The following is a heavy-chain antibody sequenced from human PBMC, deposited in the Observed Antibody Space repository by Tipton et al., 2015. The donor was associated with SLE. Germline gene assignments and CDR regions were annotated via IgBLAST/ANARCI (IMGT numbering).Heavy chain of an antibody. V-gene: IGHV4-38-2*02. CDR3: ARDGRGFGGANDP. CDR1: GYSISSGYY. Sequence: GLVKPSETLSLTCAVSGYSISSGYYWGWIRQPPGKGLEWIGSIYHSGSTYYNPSLKSRVTISVDTSKNQFSLKLSSVTAADTAVYYCARDGRGFGGANDPWGQGTLVTVSS. CDR2: IYHSGST. D-gene: IGHD3-16*01. J-gene: IGHJ5*02.